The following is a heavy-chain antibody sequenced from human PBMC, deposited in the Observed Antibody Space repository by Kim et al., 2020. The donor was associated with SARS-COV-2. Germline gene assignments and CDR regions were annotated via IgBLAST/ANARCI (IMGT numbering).Heavy chain of an antibody. CDR2: T. Sequence: TNYAQKLQGRVTMTTDTSTSTAYMELRSLRSDDTAVYYCARGDYSVLYDYWGQGTLVTVSS. J-gene: IGHJ4*02. D-gene: IGHD2-21*01. CDR3: ARGDYSVLYDY. V-gene: IGHV1-18*01.